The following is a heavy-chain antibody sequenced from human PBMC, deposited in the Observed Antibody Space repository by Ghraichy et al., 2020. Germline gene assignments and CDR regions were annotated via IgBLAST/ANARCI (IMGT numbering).Heavy chain of an antibody. Sequence: SETLSLTCTVSGDSFSSSYWSWIRQSPGKGLEWIGYINYNGNTNYSPSLKSRVTISLDTSKNQFSLRLTSVTAADTAIYYCARGSGDNAPKLITTIRGVRVLLDYWGQGIHVTVSS. J-gene: IGHJ4*02. CDR1: GDSFSSSY. D-gene: IGHD3-10*01. CDR2: INYNGNT. CDR3: ARGSGDNAPKLITTIRGVRVLLDY. V-gene: IGHV4-59*12.